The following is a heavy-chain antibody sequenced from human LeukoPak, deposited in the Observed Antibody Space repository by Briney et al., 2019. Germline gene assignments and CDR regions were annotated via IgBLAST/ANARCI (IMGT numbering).Heavy chain of an antibody. CDR1: GESFSGYF. Sequence: PSETLSLTCAVSGESFSGYFWTWIRQPPGKGLEWIGESNHFGSTDYNPSLKSRVTISVDTSKNQFSLKLSSVTAADTAVYYCARVYRRWLQWGYFDYWGQGTLVTVSS. CDR2: SNHFGST. J-gene: IGHJ4*02. V-gene: IGHV4-34*01. D-gene: IGHD5-24*01. CDR3: ARVYRRWLQWGYFDY.